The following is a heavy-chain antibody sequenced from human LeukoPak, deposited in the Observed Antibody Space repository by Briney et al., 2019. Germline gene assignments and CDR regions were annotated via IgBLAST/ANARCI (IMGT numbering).Heavy chain of an antibody. V-gene: IGHV1-69*01. CDR1: GGTFSSYA. J-gene: IGHJ4*02. Sequence: ASVKVSCKASGGTFSSYAISWVRQAPGQGLEWMGGIIPIFGTANYAQKFQGRVTITADESTSTAYMELSSLRCQDTSVYYCAREASGGGSCYWGQGTLVTVSS. D-gene: IGHD2-15*01. CDR2: IIPIFGTA. CDR3: AREASGGGSCY.